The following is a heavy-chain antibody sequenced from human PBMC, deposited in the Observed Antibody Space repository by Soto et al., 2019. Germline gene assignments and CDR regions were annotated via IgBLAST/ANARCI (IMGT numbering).Heavy chain of an antibody. CDR2: INAGNGNT. CDR1: GYTFTSYA. J-gene: IGHJ6*03. D-gene: IGHD5-18*01. Sequence: GASVKVSCKASGYTFTSYAMHWVRQAPGQRLEWMGWINAGNGNTKYSQKFQGRVTITRDTSASTAYMELSSLRSEDTAVYYCARDQSTARYYYYYMDVWGKGTTVTVSS. V-gene: IGHV1-3*01. CDR3: ARDQSTARYYYYYMDV.